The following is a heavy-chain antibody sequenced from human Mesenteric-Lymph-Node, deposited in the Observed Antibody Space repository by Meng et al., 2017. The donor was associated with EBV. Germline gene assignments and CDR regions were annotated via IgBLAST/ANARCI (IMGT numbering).Heavy chain of an antibody. CDR2: ISATGSIT. Sequence: QLLESGGGLEPPGGSLRLSCVASGLIFSRYSMAWVRQAPGKGLEWVASISATGSITDYADSVKGRFAISRDNSNNTLYLQMKSLRAADTAVYYCSTNYGLFDYWGQGTLVTVSS. CDR1: GLIFSRYS. V-gene: IGHV3-23*01. D-gene: IGHD4-17*01. J-gene: IGHJ4*02. CDR3: STNYGLFDY.